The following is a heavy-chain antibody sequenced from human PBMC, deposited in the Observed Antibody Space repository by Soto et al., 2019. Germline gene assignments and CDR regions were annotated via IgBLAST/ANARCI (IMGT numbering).Heavy chain of an antibody. CDR1: GFTFNYDG. J-gene: IGHJ4*02. Sequence: GGSLRLSCAASGFTFNYDGMHWVRQAPGKGLEWVAVISSDGINKYYADSVKGRFTISRGNSKNTLYLQMNSLRAEDTAVYYCAKDRGRVVAALLYFEYWGQGT. CDR3: AKDRGRVVAALLYFEY. CDR2: ISSDGINK. V-gene: IGHV3-30*18. D-gene: IGHD2-15*01.